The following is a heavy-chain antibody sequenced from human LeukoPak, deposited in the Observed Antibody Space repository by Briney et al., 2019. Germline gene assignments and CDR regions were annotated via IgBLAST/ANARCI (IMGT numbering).Heavy chain of an antibody. D-gene: IGHD2-15*01. CDR2: ISYDGSNK. CDR1: GFTFSSYA. V-gene: IGHV3-30*01. J-gene: IGHJ5*02. CDR3: ASLVVAVTQFDP. Sequence: PGGSLRLSCAASGFTFSSYAMHWVRQAPGKGLEWVAVISYDGSNKYYAESVKGRFTISRDNSKNTLYLQMNSLRAEDTAVYYCASLVVAVTQFDPWGQGTLVTVSS.